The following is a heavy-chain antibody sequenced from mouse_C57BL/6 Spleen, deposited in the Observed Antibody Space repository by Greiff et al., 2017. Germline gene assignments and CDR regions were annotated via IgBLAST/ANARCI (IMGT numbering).Heavy chain of an antibody. J-gene: IGHJ4*01. CDR1: GFTFSDYG. D-gene: IGHD1-1*01. CDR2: ISSGSSTI. CDR3: ASPDYGSSYAMDY. V-gene: IGHV5-17*01. Sequence: EVQLQESGGGLVKPGGSLKLSCAASGFTFSDYGMHWVRQAPEKGLEWVAYISSGSSTIYYAGTVKGRFTISRDKAKNTLFLQMTSLRSEDTAMYYCASPDYGSSYAMDYWGQGTSVTVSS.